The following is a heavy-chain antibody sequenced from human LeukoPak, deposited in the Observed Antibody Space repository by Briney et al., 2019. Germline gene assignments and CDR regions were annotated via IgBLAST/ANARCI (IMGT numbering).Heavy chain of an antibody. V-gene: IGHV4-39*01. J-gene: IGHJ4*02. Sequence: PSETLSLTCTVSGVSISSTTYYWGWIRQPPGKGLEWIGTIYYSGSTYYNPSLKSRVTISADTSKNQFSLRLTSVTAADTAVYCARQTGSGLFILPGGQGTLVTVSS. D-gene: IGHD3/OR15-3a*01. CDR2: IYYSGST. CDR3: ARQTGSGLFILP. CDR1: GVSISSTTYY.